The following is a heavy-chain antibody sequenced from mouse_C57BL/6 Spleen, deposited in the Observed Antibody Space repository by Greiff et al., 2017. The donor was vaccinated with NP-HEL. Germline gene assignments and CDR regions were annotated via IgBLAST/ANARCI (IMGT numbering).Heavy chain of an antibody. CDR2: IYPRSGNT. CDR3: ARSQDGYYLSWFAY. CDR1: GYTFTSYG. D-gene: IGHD2-3*01. V-gene: IGHV1-81*01. Sequence: VKLQESGAELARPGASVKLSCKASGYTFTSYGISWVKQRTGQGLEWIGEIYPRSGNTYYNEKFKGKATLTVDKSSSTASMELRSLTSADSAVYFCARSQDGYYLSWFAYWGQGTLVTVSA. J-gene: IGHJ3*01.